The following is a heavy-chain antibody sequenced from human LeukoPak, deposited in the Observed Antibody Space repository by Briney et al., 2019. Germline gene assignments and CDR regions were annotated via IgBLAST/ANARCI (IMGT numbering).Heavy chain of an antibody. CDR2: INPNSGGT. Sequence: GASVKVSCKASGYTFTGYYMHWVRQAPGQGLEWMGRINPNSGGTNYAQKFQGRVTMTRDTSISTAYMEVSRLRSDDTAVYYCARDYYDSSGYLRLDYWGQGTLVTVSS. D-gene: IGHD3-22*01. CDR1: GYTFTGYY. V-gene: IGHV1-2*06. J-gene: IGHJ4*02. CDR3: ARDYYDSSGYLRLDY.